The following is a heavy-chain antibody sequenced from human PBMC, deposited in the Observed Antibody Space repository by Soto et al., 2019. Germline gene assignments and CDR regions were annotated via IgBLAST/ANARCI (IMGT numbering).Heavy chain of an antibody. CDR3: AAGEASSRNLAPYYLDF. Sequence: PSETLSLTCTVSGGPLSSGSYYWSWIRQSPGQGLEWIGYIYYSGTTKYNPSLRSRVTISEDTSKNQFSLKLLSVTTADTAVYFCAAGEASSRNLAPYYLDFWGQGTLVTVSS. D-gene: IGHD6-13*01. J-gene: IGHJ4*02. CDR1: GGPLSSGSYY. CDR2: IYYSGTT. V-gene: IGHV4-61*01.